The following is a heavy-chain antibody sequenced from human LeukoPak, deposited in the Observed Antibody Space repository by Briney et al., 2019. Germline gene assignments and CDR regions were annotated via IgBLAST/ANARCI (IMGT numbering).Heavy chain of an antibody. D-gene: IGHD6-19*01. V-gene: IGHV3-48*01. CDR2: ISSTSNTI. CDR1: GFTFSAYI. J-gene: IGHJ4*02. Sequence: GGSLRLSCAASGFTFSAYIMNWVRQAPGKGLEWVSFISSTSNTIYYADSVKGRFTVSRDNAKNSLYLQMNSLRAEDTAVYYCARDQWLDYWGQGTLVTVSS. CDR3: ARDQWLDY.